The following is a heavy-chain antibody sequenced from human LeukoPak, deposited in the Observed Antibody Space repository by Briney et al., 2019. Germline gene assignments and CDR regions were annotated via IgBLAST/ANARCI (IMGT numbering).Heavy chain of an antibody. CDR2: LYNSGTT. V-gene: IGHV4-59*01. Sequence: SETLSLSCTVSGGSINTYYWSWIRQPPGKGLEWIGYLYNSGTTNYNPSLKSRVSISGDTSKNQFSLELNSVTAADTAVYYCARRGVKTTRFGYWGQGIPVTVSS. CDR3: ARRGVKTTRFGY. J-gene: IGHJ4*02. D-gene: IGHD1-1*01. CDR1: GGSINTYY.